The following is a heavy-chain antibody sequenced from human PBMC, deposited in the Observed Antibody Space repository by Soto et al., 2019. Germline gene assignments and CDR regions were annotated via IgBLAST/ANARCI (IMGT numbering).Heavy chain of an antibody. CDR1: GFTFSSYS. D-gene: IGHD1-26*01. V-gene: IGHV3-48*04. CDR2: ISSSSSTI. CDR3: AKDGMYSAALGIGYYYYGMDV. Sequence: GGSLSLSCAASGFTFSSYSMNWVRPAPGKGLEWVSYISSSSSTIYYADSVKGRFTISRDNSKNSLYLQMNSLRTEDTALYYCAKDGMYSAALGIGYYYYGMDVWGQGTTVTVSS. J-gene: IGHJ6*02.